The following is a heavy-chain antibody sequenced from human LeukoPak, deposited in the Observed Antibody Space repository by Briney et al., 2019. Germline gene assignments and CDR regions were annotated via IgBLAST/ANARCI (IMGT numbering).Heavy chain of an antibody. CDR2: INHSGST. CDR1: GGSFSGYY. Sequence: SETLSLTCAVSGGSFSGYYWSWIRQPPGKGLEWIGEINHSGSTNYNPSLKSRVTISVGTSKNHFSLKLSSVTAADTAVYYCARNRDGYNSFDYWGQGTLVTVSS. CDR3: ARNRDGYNSFDY. J-gene: IGHJ4*02. D-gene: IGHD5-24*01. V-gene: IGHV4-34*01.